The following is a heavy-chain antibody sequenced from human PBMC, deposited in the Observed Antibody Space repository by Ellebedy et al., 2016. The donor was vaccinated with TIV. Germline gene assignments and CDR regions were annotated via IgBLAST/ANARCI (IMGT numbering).Heavy chain of an antibody. CDR1: GFTFSSDW. CDR3: AKRVTMVREVITYYHYAMDV. J-gene: IGHJ6*02. V-gene: IGHV3-23*01. CDR2: LSASGGST. Sequence: GESLKISCAASGFTFSSDWMSWVRQAPGKGLEWVPSLSASGGSTYYADSVKGRFTIPRDNSKNTLYLQLNSLRAEDTAVYYCAKRVTMVREVITYYHYAMDVWGQGTTVTVSS. D-gene: IGHD3-10*01.